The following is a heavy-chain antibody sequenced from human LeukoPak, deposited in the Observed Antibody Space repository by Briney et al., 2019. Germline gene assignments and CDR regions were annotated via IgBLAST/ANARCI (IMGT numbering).Heavy chain of an antibody. Sequence: GGSLRLSCAASGFTFSSYGMHWVRQAPGKGLEWVAVISYDGSNKYYADSVKGRFTISRDNSKNTLYLQMNSLRAEDTAVYYCAAVKGYGSGRTFDYWGQGTLVTVSS. J-gene: IGHJ4*02. D-gene: IGHD3-10*01. CDR3: AAVKGYGSGRTFDY. V-gene: IGHV3-30*03. CDR2: ISYDGSNK. CDR1: GFTFSSYG.